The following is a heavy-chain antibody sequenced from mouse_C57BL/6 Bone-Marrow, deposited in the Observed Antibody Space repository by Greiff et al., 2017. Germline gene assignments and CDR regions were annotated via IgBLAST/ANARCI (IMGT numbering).Heavy chain of an antibody. J-gene: IGHJ2*01. CDR1: GYSITSGYY. CDR2: IRYDGSN. CDR3: ARGEYRGDFDY. D-gene: IGHD3-1*01. Sequence: EVQLVESGPGLVKPSQSLSLTCSVTGYSITSGYYWNWIRQFPGNKLEWMGYIRYDGSNNYNPSLKNRISITRDTSKNQFFLKLNSVTTEDTATYYCARGEYRGDFDYWGQGTTLTVSS. V-gene: IGHV3-6*01.